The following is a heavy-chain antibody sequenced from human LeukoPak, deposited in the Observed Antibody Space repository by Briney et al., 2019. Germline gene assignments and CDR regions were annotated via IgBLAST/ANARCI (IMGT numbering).Heavy chain of an antibody. CDR1: GFTFSSYV. Sequence: GGSLRLSCAASGFTFSSYVMHWVRQAPGKGLEWVAVISYDGSNKYYADSVKGRFTISRDNSKNTLYLQMNSLRAEDTAVYYCASDEFDYWGQGTLVTVSS. V-gene: IGHV3-30*19. J-gene: IGHJ4*02. CDR2: ISYDGSNK. CDR3: ASDEFDY.